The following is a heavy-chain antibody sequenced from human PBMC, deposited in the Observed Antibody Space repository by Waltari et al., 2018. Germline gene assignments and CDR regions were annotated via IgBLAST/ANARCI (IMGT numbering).Heavy chain of an antibody. CDR2: IICRNGGT. V-gene: IGHV1-2*06. Sequence: VQSGADVRRPRASVTVSCKASGYMFIHSFIHWVRQTPGQGLEWIGRIICRNGGTDYAQKFQCRVTLTRDTSISTAYMELGGLTLDDTAIYYGTVIAGDFDIWGPGTMVTASS. J-gene: IGHJ3*02. CDR1: GYMFIHSF. D-gene: IGHD2-21*01. CDR3: TVIAGDFDI.